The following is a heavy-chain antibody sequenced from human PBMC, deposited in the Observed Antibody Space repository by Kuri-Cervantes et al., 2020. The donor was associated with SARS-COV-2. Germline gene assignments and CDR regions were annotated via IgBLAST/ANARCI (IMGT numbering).Heavy chain of an antibody. CDR1: GYTFTGYF. CDR2: INPNSGGT. CDR3: ARDHSQLLFLLDYYYYMDV. Sequence: ASVKVSCKASGYTFTGYFVHWVRQAPGQGLEWMGWINPNSGGTNYAQKFQGRVTMTRDTSISTAYMELSRLRSDDTAVYYCARDHSQLLFLLDYYYYMDVWGKGTTVTVSS. V-gene: IGHV1-2*02. J-gene: IGHJ6*03. D-gene: IGHD2-2*01.